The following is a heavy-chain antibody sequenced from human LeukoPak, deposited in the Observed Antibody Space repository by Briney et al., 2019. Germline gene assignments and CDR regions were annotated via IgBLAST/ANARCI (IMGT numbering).Heavy chain of an antibody. CDR2: IRSKAYGGTT. V-gene: IGHV3-49*04. Sequence: PGGSLRLSCTASGFTFGDYAMSWVRQAPGKGLEWVGFIRSKAYGGTTEYAASVKGRFTISRDDSKSIAYLQMNSLKTEDTAVYYCTRDMVAVADWGQGTLVTVSS. CDR3: TRDMVAVAD. J-gene: IGHJ4*02. CDR1: GFTFGDYA. D-gene: IGHD6-19*01.